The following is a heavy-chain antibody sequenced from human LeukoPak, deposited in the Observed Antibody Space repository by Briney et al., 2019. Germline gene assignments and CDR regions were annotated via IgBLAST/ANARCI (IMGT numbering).Heavy chain of an antibody. Sequence: PGGSLRLSCAASGFTFSTYAMHWVRQAPGKGLEWVAVISYEGSNKYYAASVKGRFTFSRDNSKNTLFLQMNSLRAEDTAVYYCAKVMLGTVALDCWGQGTLVTVSS. CDR2: ISYEGSNK. V-gene: IGHV3-30*04. CDR1: GFTFSTYA. D-gene: IGHD4-23*01. J-gene: IGHJ4*02. CDR3: AKVMLGTVALDC.